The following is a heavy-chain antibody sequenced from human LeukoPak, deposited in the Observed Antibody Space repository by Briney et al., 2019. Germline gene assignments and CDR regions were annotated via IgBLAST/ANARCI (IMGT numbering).Heavy chain of an antibody. V-gene: IGHV1-46*01. CDR3: ARSPSIAARPDY. CDR2: INPSGGST. Sequence: ASVKVSCKASGYTFTSYYMHWVRQAPGQGLEWMGIINPSGGSTSYTQKFQGRVTMTRDTSTSTVYMELSSLRSEDTAVYYCARSPSIAARPDYWGQGTLVTVSS. J-gene: IGHJ4*02. D-gene: IGHD6-6*01. CDR1: GYTFTSYY.